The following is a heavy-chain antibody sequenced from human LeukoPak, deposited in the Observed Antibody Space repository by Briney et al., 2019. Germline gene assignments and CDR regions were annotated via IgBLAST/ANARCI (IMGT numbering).Heavy chain of an antibody. CDR3: ARTTEDCSSTSCYQYWFDP. D-gene: IGHD2-2*01. V-gene: IGHV4-59*01. CDR2: IYYSGST. J-gene: IGHJ5*02. Sequence: PSETLSLTCTVSGGSINSYYWSWIRQPPGKGLEWIGYIYYSGSTNYNPSLKSRVTISVDTSKNQISLKVRSVTAADTAVYYCARTTEDCSSTSCYQYWFDPWGQGTLVTVSS. CDR1: GGSINSYY.